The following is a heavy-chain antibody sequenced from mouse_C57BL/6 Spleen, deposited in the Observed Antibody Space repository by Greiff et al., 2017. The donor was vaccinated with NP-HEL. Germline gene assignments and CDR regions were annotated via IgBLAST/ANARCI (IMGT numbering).Heavy chain of an antibody. CDR1: GYTFTSYW. V-gene: IGHV1-55*01. Sequence: QVQLQQPGAELVKPGASVKMSCKASGYTFTSYWITWVKQRPGQGLEWIGDIYPGSGSTNYNEKFKSKATLTVDKSSSTAYMQLSSLTSEDSAVYYCARKATVDYWGQGTTLTVSS. J-gene: IGHJ2*01. CDR3: ARKATVDY. CDR2: IYPGSGST.